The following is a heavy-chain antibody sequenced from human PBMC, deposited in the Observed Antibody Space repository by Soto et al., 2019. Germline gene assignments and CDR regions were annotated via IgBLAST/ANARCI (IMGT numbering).Heavy chain of an antibody. D-gene: IGHD3-22*01. CDR2: FYSGGST. CDR1: GFTVSSNY. J-gene: IGHJ4*02. Sequence: GSLRLSCAASGFTVSSNYMSWVRQAPGKGLEWVSIFYSGGSTYYADSVKGRFTISRDNSKNTLYLQMNSLRAEDTAVYYCTRGRYYYDSSGYYYDYWGQGTLVTVSS. CDR3: TRGRYYYDSSGYYYDY. V-gene: IGHV3-53*01.